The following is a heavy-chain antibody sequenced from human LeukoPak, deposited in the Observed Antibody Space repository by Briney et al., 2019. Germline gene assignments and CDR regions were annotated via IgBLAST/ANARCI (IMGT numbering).Heavy chain of an antibody. D-gene: IGHD1-7*01. CDR2: IYYSGST. Sequence: SETLSLTCTVSGGSISSSSYYWGWIRQPPGKGLEWIGSIYYSGSTYYNPSLKSRVTISVDTSKNQFSLKLSSVTAADTAVYYCARDNWNYHDGYWGQGTLVTVS. CDR3: ARDNWNYHDGY. V-gene: IGHV4-39*07. CDR1: GGSISSSSYY. J-gene: IGHJ4*02.